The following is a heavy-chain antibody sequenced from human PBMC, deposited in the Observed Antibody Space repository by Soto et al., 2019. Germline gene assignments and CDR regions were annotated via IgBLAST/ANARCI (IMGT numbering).Heavy chain of an antibody. J-gene: IGHJ4*02. D-gene: IGHD4-17*01. Sequence: PSETLSLTCSVSGGSVSNKTYYWGWALHPAGKRVEWIGYVYYSGTTNYNPSLKSRVTISVDLSKNQFSLRLSSVTTADTALYYCARTTAVPNTLRSRYFFDYWGQGTLVTVSS. CDR3: ARTTAVPNTLRSRYFFDY. CDR1: GGSVSNKTYY. V-gene: IGHV4-61*01. CDR2: VYYSGTT.